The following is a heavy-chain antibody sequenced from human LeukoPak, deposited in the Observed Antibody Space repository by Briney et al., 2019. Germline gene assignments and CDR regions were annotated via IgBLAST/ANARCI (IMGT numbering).Heavy chain of an antibody. CDR2: ISWDGGST. V-gene: IGHV3-43D*03. Sequence: GGFLRLSCAASGFTFDDYAMHWVRQAPGKGLEWVSLISWDGGSTYYADSVKGRFTISRDNSKNSLYLQMNSLRAEDTAVYYCAKDSSGWYIGFDYWGQGTLVTVSS. J-gene: IGHJ4*02. CDR1: GFTFDDYA. CDR3: AKDSSGWYIGFDY. D-gene: IGHD6-19*01.